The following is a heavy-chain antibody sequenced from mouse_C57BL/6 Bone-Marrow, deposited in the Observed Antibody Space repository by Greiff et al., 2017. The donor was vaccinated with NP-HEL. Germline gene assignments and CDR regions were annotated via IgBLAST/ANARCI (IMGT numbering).Heavy chain of an antibody. CDR1: GYAFSSYW. V-gene: IGHV1-80*01. D-gene: IGHD2-3*01. J-gene: IGHJ3*01. CDR3: ARGGIYDGYYTWFAY. CDR2: IYPGDGDT. Sequence: VQLVESGAELVKPGASVKISCKASGYAFSSYWMNWVKQRPGKGLEWIGQIYPGDGDTNYNGKFKGKATLTADKSSSTAYMQLSSLTSEDSAVYFCARGGIYDGYYTWFAYWGQGTLVTVSA.